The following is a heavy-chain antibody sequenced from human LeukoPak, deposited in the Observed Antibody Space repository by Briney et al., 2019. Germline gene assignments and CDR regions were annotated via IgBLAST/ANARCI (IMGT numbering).Heavy chain of an antibody. J-gene: IGHJ4*02. CDR2: ISYDGSNK. CDR3: ARDRGFTVKLDY. CDR1: GFTFSSYG. V-gene: IGHV3-30*03. D-gene: IGHD4-17*01. Sequence: PGGSLRLSCAASGFTFSSYGMHWVRQAPGKGLEWVAVISYDGSNKYYADSVKGRFTISRDNSKNTLYLQMNSLRAEDTAVYYCARDRGFTVKLDYWGQGTLVTVSS.